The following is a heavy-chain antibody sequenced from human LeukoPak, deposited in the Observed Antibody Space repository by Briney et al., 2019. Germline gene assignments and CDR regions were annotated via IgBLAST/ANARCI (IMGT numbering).Heavy chain of an antibody. CDR3: ATAPSYDSSGYYSQPFDY. V-gene: IGHV1-24*01. Sequence: ASVKVSCKVSGYTLTELSMHWVRQAPGKGLEWMGGFDPEDGETIYAQKFQGRVTMTEDTSTDTAYMELSSLRSEDTAVYYCATAPSYDSSGYYSQPFDYWGQGTLVTVPS. D-gene: IGHD3-22*01. CDR2: FDPEDGET. J-gene: IGHJ4*02. CDR1: GYTLTELS.